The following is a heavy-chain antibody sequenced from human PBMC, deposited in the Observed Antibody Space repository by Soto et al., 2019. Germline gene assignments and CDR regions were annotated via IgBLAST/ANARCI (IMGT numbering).Heavy chain of an antibody. D-gene: IGHD3-10*01. Sequence: PGGSLRLSCAASGFTFSSDWMHWVRQAPGKGLMWASHINSDGSTTNYADSVKGRFTISRDNAKNTLYLQMNSLRAEDTAVYYYIRGPGARARHYYSSYAMDVWEQGPQVTVSS. J-gene: IGHJ6*01. V-gene: IGHV3-74*01. CDR2: INSDGSTT. CDR1: GFTFSSDW. CDR3: IRGPGARARHYYSSYAMDV.